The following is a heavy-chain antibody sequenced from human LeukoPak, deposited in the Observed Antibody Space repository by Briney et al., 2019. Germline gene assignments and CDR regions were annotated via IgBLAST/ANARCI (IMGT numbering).Heavy chain of an antibody. CDR2: IYYSGST. V-gene: IGHV4-59*01. Sequence: SETLSLTCTVSGGSISSYYWSWIRQPPGKGLEWIGYIYYSGSTNYNPSLKSRVTISVDTSKNQFSLKLSSVTAADTAVYYCARYVVVVPAAMPASYYYYYMDVWGKGTTVTVSS. J-gene: IGHJ6*03. CDR1: GGSISSYY. D-gene: IGHD2-2*01. CDR3: ARYVVVVPAAMPASYYYYYMDV.